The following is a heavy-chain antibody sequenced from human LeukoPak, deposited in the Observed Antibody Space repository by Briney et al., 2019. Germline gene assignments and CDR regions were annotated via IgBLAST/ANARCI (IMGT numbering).Heavy chain of an antibody. Sequence: PGGSLRLSCAASGFTFGTYAMSWVRQAPGKGVEWVSGIIGSGRSTYYADSVKGRFTISRDNSKNTLYMQMNSLRAEDTALYYCAAIYCGSNCYAFDHWGQGTLVTVSS. CDR2: IIGSGRST. J-gene: IGHJ4*02. D-gene: IGHD2-2*01. V-gene: IGHV3-23*01. CDR3: AAIYCGSNCYAFDH. CDR1: GFTFGTYA.